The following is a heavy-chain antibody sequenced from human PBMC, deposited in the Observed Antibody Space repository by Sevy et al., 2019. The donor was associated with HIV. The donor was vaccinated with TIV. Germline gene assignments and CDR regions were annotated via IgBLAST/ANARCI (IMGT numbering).Heavy chain of an antibody. CDR3: ASVEQRYYYYYMDV. Sequence: SETLSLTCTVSGGSISSYYWSWIRQPPGKGLEWIGYIYYSGSTNYNPSLTSRVTISVDTSKNQFSLKLSSVTAADTAVYYCASVEQRYYYYYMDVWGKGTTVTVSS. J-gene: IGHJ6*03. CDR1: GGSISSYY. D-gene: IGHD6-13*01. CDR2: IYYSGST. V-gene: IGHV4-59*01.